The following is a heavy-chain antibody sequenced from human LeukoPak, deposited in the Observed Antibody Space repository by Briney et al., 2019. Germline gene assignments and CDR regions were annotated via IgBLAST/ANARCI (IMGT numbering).Heavy chain of an antibody. CDR1: GFTFSSYV. J-gene: IGHJ4*02. V-gene: IGHV3-33*01. Sequence: GGSLRLSCAASGFTFSSYVMHWVRQAPGKGLEWVAVIWYDGSNKYYADSVKGRFTISRDNSKNTLYLQMNSLRAEDTAVYYCARDPFPIIAAAGTSDYWGQGTLVTVSS. CDR3: ARDPFPIIAAAGTSDY. CDR2: IWYDGSNK. D-gene: IGHD6-13*01.